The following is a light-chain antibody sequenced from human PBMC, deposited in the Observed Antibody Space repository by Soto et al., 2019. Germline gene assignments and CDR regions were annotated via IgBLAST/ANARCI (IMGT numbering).Light chain of an antibody. CDR1: SSNIGSHT. Sequence: QPVLTQPPSASGTPGQTIAISCSGGSSNIGSHTVNWYQQLPGTAPRLLIYSNTQRPSGVHDRFSGSKSGTSASLAISGLQSEYEGDYYCAAWDDSLNGVVFGGGTKVTVL. CDR3: AAWDDSLNGVV. J-gene: IGLJ2*01. V-gene: IGLV1-44*01. CDR2: SNT.